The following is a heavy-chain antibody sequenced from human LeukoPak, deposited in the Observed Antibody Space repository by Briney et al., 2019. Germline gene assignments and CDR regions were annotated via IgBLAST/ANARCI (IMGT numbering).Heavy chain of an antibody. V-gene: IGHV1-2*02. CDR3: ARDRPTCSGGSCYSLVLFDY. CDR2: INPASGDT. CDR1: GYTFTGYY. D-gene: IGHD2-15*01. Sequence: EASVKVSCKASGYTFTGYYIYWVRQAPGHGLAWMGWINPASGDTNYAQKFQGRVTMTRDTSISTAYMELSSLRSEDTAVYYRARDRPTCSGGSCYSLVLFDYWGQGTLVTVSS. J-gene: IGHJ4*02.